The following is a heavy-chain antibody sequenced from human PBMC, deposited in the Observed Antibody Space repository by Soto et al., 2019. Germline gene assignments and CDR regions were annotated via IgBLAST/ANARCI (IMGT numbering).Heavy chain of an antibody. J-gene: IGHJ5*02. CDR2: ISSSSSTI. CDR1: GFTFSSYS. Sequence: PGGSLRLSCAASGFTFSSYSMNWVRQAPGKGLEWVSYISSSSSTIYYADSVKGRFTISRDNAKDSLYLQMNSLRDEDTAVYYCARAGSYYDSSGYSWFDPWGQGTLVTVSS. V-gene: IGHV3-48*02. CDR3: ARAGSYYDSSGYSWFDP. D-gene: IGHD3-22*01.